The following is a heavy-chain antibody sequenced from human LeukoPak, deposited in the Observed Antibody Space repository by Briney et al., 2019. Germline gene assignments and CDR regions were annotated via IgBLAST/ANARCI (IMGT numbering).Heavy chain of an antibody. CDR2: ITGSGDYT. Sequence: GGSLILSCAASGFTFRSYAMNWVRQAPGKGLEWVSAITGSGDYTYYADSVKGRFTMSRDNSRNTVYLQMSSLRAEDTAVYYCARIGSAAFTDYWGQGTLVTVSS. D-gene: IGHD3-3*02. CDR1: GFTFRSYA. J-gene: IGHJ4*02. V-gene: IGHV3-23*01. CDR3: ARIGSAAFTDY.